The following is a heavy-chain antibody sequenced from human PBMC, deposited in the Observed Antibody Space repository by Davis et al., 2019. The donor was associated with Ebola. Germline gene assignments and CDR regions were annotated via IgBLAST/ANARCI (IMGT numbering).Heavy chain of an antibody. CDR2: INPSGGST. V-gene: IGHV1-46*01. Sequence: ASAQVSCKASGYTFTSYYMHRVRQASGQGLEWMGIINPSGGSTSYAQKSQGRVTMTRDTSPSTVYMELSSLRSEDTAVYYCAGRNWNDPGFDYYYYAMDVWGQGTTVTVSS. J-gene: IGHJ6*02. CDR3: AGRNWNDPGFDYYYYAMDV. D-gene: IGHD1-1*01. CDR1: GYTFTSYY.